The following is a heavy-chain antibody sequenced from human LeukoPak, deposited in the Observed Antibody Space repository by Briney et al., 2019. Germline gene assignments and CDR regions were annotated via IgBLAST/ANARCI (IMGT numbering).Heavy chain of an antibody. CDR3: VKDRFRTYSHFDY. CDR2: ISWNSGSV. V-gene: IGHV3-9*01. CDR1: GFTFDDYA. J-gene: IGHJ4*02. D-gene: IGHD2-15*01. Sequence: GRSLRLSCAASGFTFDDYAMHWVRQAPGKGLEWVSGISWNSGSVSYADSVKGRFTISRDNAKNSLYLQMNSLRAEDTALYYCVKDRFRTYSHFDYWGQGTLVTVSS.